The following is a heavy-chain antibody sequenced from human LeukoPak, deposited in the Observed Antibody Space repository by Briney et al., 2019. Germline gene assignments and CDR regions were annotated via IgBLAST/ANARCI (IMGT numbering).Heavy chain of an antibody. Sequence: PGGSLRLSCAASGFTFSSYAMSWVRQAPGKGLEWVSAISGSGGGTYYADSVKGRFTISRDNSKNTLYLQMNSLRAEDTAVYYCAKGTIYCSGGSCYSGFAFFDYWGQGTLVTVSS. CDR3: AKGTIYCSGGSCYSGFAFFDY. V-gene: IGHV3-23*01. J-gene: IGHJ4*02. D-gene: IGHD2-15*01. CDR2: ISGSGGGT. CDR1: GFTFSSYA.